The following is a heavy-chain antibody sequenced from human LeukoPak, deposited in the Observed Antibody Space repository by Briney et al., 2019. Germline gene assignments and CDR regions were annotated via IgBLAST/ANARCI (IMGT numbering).Heavy chain of an antibody. D-gene: IGHD1-26*01. CDR1: GFTFSDYY. J-gene: IGHJ4*02. CDR2: ISSSTYT. Sequence: PGGSLRLSCAASGFTFSDYYMSWLRQAPGKGLEGFSYISSSTYTNYADSVKGRFTISRDNAKNSMYLRMNSLRAEDTAVYYCARISGSYVFDYWGQGTLVTVSS. V-gene: IGHV3-11*03. CDR3: ARISGSYVFDY.